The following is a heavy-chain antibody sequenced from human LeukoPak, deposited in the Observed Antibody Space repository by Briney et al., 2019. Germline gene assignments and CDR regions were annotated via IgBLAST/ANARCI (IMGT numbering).Heavy chain of an antibody. V-gene: IGHV3-48*01. CDR2: ISSSSSTI. CDR3: AREKLGYWYFDL. J-gene: IGHJ2*01. D-gene: IGHD1-26*01. Sequence: GGSLRLSCAASGFTFSSYSVNWVRQAPGKGLEWVSYISSSSSTIYYADSVKGRFTISRDNSKNTLYLQMNSLRAEDTAVYYCAREKLGYWYFDLWGRGTLVTVSS. CDR1: GFTFSSYS.